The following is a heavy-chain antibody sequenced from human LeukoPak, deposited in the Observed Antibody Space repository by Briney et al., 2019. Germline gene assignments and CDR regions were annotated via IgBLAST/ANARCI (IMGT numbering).Heavy chain of an antibody. J-gene: IGHJ6*02. D-gene: IGHD2-15*01. CDR1: GGSISTYY. CDR3: ARAVAATPGGYYYCGMDV. Sequence: PSGTLSLTCTVSGGSISTYYWSWIRQPPGKGLEWIGYIYNSGSTNYNPALKSRVTISVDTSKNQFSLKLTPVTAADTAVYYCARAVAATPGGYYYCGMDVWGQGTTVTASS. V-gene: IGHV4-59*07. CDR2: IYNSGST.